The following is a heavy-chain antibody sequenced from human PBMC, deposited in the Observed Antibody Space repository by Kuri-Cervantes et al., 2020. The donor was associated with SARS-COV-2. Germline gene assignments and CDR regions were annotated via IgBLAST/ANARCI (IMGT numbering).Heavy chain of an antibody. J-gene: IGHJ4*02. CDR1: GFTFDDYA. D-gene: IGHD2-15*01. CDR3: AKDMESGGSYSTFDY. CDR2: ISWNSGSI. V-gene: IGHV3-9*01. Sequence: SLKISCAVSGFTFDDYAMHWVRQAPGKGLEWVSGISWNSGSIGYADSVKGRFTISRDNAKNSLYLQMNSLRAEDTALYYCAKDMESGGSYSTFDYWGQGTLVTVSS.